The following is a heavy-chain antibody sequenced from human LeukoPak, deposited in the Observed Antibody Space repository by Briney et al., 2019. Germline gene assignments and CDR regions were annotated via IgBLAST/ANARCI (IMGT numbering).Heavy chain of an antibody. D-gene: IGHD3-9*01. Sequence: GGSLRLSCAASGFTFSTYAMSWVRQAPGKGLEWVSLITSSGSNTYYADSVKGRFTISRDNSKNTLYLQMNSLRAEDTAVYYCAKDWGLLDLTGYGYYFDYWGQGTLVTVSS. CDR3: AKDWGLLDLTGYGYYFDY. V-gene: IGHV3-23*01. CDR1: GFTFSTYA. CDR2: ITSSGSNT. J-gene: IGHJ4*02.